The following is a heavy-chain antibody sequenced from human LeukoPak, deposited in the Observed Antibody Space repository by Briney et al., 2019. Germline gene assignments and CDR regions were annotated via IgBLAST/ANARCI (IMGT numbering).Heavy chain of an antibody. Sequence: PSQTLSLTCTVSGDSISSGDHYWSWIRQPPGKGLEWIGYIHYSGSTYYNPSLKSRLIMSVDMSKNQFSLSLNSLTAAHSAVYSCARAGADKNIWYFFDYGAKGPLVTVPS. CDR3: ARAGADKNIWYFFDY. J-gene: IGHJ4*02. V-gene: IGHV4-30-4*01. CDR2: IHYSGST. CDR1: GDSISSGDHY. D-gene: IGHD2/OR15-2a*01.